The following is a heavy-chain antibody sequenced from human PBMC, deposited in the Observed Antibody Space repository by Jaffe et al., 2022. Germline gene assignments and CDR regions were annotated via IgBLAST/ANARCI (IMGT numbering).Heavy chain of an antibody. D-gene: IGHD2-2*01. Sequence: QVQLVQSGPEVKKPGASVKVSCEASGYTFSSYAMHWVRQAPGQRLEWMGWLNADNGNTGISQKFQGRVTIARDTSASIAYMELSALRFEDTAVYYCARGEHSTAWIVDYWGQGTLVTVSS. J-gene: IGHJ4*02. CDR2: LNADNGNT. CDR1: GYTFSSYA. CDR3: ARGEHSTAWIVDY. V-gene: IGHV1-3*01.